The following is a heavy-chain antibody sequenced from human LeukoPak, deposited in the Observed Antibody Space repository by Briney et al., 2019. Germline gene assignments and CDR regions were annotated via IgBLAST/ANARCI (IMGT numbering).Heavy chain of an antibody. Sequence: PGGSLRLSCAASGFTFSSYSMNWVRQAPGKGLEWVSSISSSSSYIYYADSVKGRFTISRDNAKNSLYLQMNSLRAEDTAVYFCAGRPLQDNWSDGDSYYFDYWGQGTLVTVSS. CDR2: ISSSSSYI. CDR3: AGRPLQDNWSDGDSYYFDY. D-gene: IGHD1-1*01. CDR1: GFTFSSYS. J-gene: IGHJ4*02. V-gene: IGHV3-21*04.